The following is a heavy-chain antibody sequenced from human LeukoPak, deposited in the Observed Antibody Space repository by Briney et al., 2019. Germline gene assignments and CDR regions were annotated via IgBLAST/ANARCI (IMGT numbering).Heavy chain of an antibody. V-gene: IGHV3-23*01. CDR2: ISGSGDRT. Sequence: PSETLSLTCAVYGGSFSGYYWSWIRQAPGKGLEWVSGISGSGDRTSYAESVKGRFTISRDNPKKTLYLQMNSLRAEDTAVYYCAKSLGGDYYYYGMDVWGQGTTVTVSS. CDR3: AKSLGGDYYYYGMDV. J-gene: IGHJ6*02. D-gene: IGHD3-16*01. CDR1: GGSFSGYY.